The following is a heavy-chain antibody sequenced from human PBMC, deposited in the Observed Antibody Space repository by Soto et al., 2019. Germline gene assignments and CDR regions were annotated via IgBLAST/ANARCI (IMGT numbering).Heavy chain of an antibody. CDR1: GFTSSSYW. Sequence: EVQLVESGGGLVQPGGSLRLSCAASGFTSSSYWMHWVRQAPGKGLVWVSRINSGDGSITGYADSVKGRFTISRDNSKNTLYLQMNSLRAEDTAVYYCARGIVGATPDYWGQGTLVTVSS. D-gene: IGHD1-26*01. CDR2: INSGDGSIT. J-gene: IGHJ4*02. V-gene: IGHV3-74*01. CDR3: ARGIVGATPDY.